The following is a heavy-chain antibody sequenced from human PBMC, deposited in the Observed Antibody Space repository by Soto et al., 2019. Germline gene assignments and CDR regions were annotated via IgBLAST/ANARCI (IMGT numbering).Heavy chain of an antibody. Sequence: NPSETLSLTCTVSGGSISSYYWSWIRQPAGKGLEWIGRIYTSGSTNYNPSLKSRVTMSVDTSKNQFSLKLSSVTAADTAVYYCAREAARSYYYYYYGMDVWGQGTTVTVSS. V-gene: IGHV4-4*07. D-gene: IGHD6-6*01. J-gene: IGHJ6*02. CDR1: GGSISSYY. CDR2: IYTSGST. CDR3: AREAARSYYYYYYGMDV.